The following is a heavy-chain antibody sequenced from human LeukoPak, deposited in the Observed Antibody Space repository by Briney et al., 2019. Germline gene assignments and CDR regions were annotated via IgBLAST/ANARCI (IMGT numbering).Heavy chain of an antibody. J-gene: IGHJ4*02. CDR3: ARGPAGVTDY. CDR2: IYYSGST. Sequence: SETLSLTCTVSGGSISSYYWSWIRQPPGKGLEWIGYIYYSGSTNYNPSLKSRVTISVDTSKNQFSLKLSSVTAADTAVYYCARGPAGVTDYWGQGTLVAVSS. V-gene: IGHV4-59*01. D-gene: IGHD3-3*01. CDR1: GGSISSYY.